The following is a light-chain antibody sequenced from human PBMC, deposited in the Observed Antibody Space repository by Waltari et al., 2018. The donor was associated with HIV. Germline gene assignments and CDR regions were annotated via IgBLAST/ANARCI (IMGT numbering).Light chain of an antibody. V-gene: IGLV3-19*01. J-gene: IGLJ1*01. Sequence: SSELTQDPAVSVALGQTVGITCQGERLRQYSANWYQQKPGQAPVVVMYGKDNRPSGIPARFSGSSSGNTGSLTITGAQAEDEADYYCESRHSNDKHHVFGTGTKVTV. CDR2: GKD. CDR1: RLRQYS. CDR3: ESRHSNDKHHV.